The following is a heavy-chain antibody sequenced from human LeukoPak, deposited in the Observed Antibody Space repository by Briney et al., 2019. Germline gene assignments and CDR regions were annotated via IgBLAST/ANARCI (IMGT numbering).Heavy chain of an antibody. CDR2: IYTSGST. CDR3: ARGFDFWSGYWFDP. J-gene: IGHJ5*02. D-gene: IGHD3-3*01. Sequence: PSETLSLTCTVSGGSISSYYWSWIRQPPGKGLEWIGYIYTSGSTNYNPSLKSRVTISVDTSKNQFSLKLSSVTAADTAVYYCARGFDFWSGYWFDPWGQGTLVTVSS. V-gene: IGHV4-4*09. CDR1: GGSISSYY.